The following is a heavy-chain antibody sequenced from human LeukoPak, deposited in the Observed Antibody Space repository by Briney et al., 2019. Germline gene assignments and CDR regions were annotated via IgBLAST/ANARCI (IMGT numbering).Heavy chain of an antibody. Sequence: SETLSLTCTVPGGSVSSGSYYWSWIRQPPGKGLEWIGYIYYSGSTNYNPSLKSRVTISVDTSKNQFSLKLSSVTAADTAVYYCARLTYYFDYWGQGTLVTVSS. V-gene: IGHV4-61*01. D-gene: IGHD2-21*02. J-gene: IGHJ4*02. CDR3: ARLTYYFDY. CDR1: GGSVSSGSYY. CDR2: IYYSGST.